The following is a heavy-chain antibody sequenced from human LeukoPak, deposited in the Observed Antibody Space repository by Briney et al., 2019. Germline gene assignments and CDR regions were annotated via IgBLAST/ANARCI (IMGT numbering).Heavy chain of an antibody. V-gene: IGHV5-51*01. J-gene: IGHJ4*02. Sequence: GESLKISCKGSGYSFTNYWIGWVRQMPGKGLEWMGIIHPRDSDTRYSPSFQGQVTISADKSISTAHLQWSSLKASDTAMYYCARRYCSGSSCYLFDYWGQGTLVTVSS. CDR2: IHPRDSDT. CDR1: GYSFTNYW. D-gene: IGHD2-15*01. CDR3: ARRYCSGSSCYLFDY.